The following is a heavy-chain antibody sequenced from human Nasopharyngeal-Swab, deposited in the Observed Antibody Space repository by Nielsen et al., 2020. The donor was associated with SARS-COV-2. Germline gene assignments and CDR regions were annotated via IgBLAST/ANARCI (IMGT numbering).Heavy chain of an antibody. V-gene: IGHV4-34*01. CDR3: ARHPRYYDSSGYHFDY. Sequence: SETLSLTCAVYGGSFSGYYWSWVRQPPGKGLEWIGEINHSGSTNYIPSLKSRVTISVDTSKNQFSLKLTSVTAADTAVYYCARHPRYYDSSGYHFDYWGQGTLVTVSS. J-gene: IGHJ4*02. CDR2: INHSGST. D-gene: IGHD3-22*01. CDR1: GGSFSGYY.